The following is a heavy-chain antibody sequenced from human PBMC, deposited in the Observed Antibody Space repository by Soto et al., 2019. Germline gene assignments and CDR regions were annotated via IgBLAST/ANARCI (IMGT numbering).Heavy chain of an antibody. Sequence: PGGSLRLSCAASGFTFSSYDMSWARQAPGKGLEWVSAIRGIGHSTYYADSVKGRFTISRDNTKNTLYLQMNSLRAEDTAVYYCAKSIMGTIEHFGSWGQGTLVTVSS. CDR1: GFTFSSYD. CDR2: IRGIGHST. V-gene: IGHV3-23*01. D-gene: IGHD5-12*01. J-gene: IGHJ4*02. CDR3: AKSIMGTIEHFGS.